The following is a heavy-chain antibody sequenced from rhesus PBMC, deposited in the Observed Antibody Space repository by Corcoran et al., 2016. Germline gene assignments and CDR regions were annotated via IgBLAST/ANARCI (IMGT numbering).Heavy chain of an antibody. J-gene: IGHJ4*01. CDR1: GGSISSSNW. V-gene: IGHV4-65*01. CDR2: ISGSSGST. Sequence: QVQLQESGPGLVKPSETLSLTCAVSGGSISSSNWWSWIRQPPGKGLEWIGYISGSSGSTYYNPSLKSRVTISIDTSKNQFSLKLNSVTAADTAVYYCARGLDYWGQGVLVTVSS. CDR3: ARGLDY.